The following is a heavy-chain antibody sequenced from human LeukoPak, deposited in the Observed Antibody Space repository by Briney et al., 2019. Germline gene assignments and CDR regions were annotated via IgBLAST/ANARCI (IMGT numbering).Heavy chain of an antibody. CDR3: ARDGESGQWLYYFDY. D-gene: IGHD6-19*01. CDR2: ISYDGSNK. J-gene: IGHJ4*02. CDR1: GFTFSSYA. Sequence: GGSLRLSCAASGFTFSSYAMHWVRQAPGKGLEWVAVISYDGSNKYYADSVKGRFTISRDNSKNTLYLQMNSLRAEDTAVDYCARDGESGQWLYYFDYWGQGTLVTVSP. V-gene: IGHV3-30*04.